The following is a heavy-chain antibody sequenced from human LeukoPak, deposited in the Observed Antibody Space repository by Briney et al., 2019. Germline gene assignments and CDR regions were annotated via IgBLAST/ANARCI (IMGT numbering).Heavy chain of an antibody. J-gene: IGHJ4*02. CDR1: GFTFSSYE. CDR3: ARDQYCSGGSCYSPLDY. V-gene: IGHV3-48*03. CDR2: ISSSGSTI. Sequence: PGGSLRLSCAASGFTFSSYEMNWVRQAPGKGLEWVSYISSSGSTIYYADSVKGRFTISRDNAKNSLYLQMNSLRAEETAVYYCARDQYCSGGSCYSPLDYWGQGTLVTVSS. D-gene: IGHD2-15*01.